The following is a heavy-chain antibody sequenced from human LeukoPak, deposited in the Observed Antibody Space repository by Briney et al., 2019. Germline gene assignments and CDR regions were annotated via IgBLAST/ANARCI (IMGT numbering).Heavy chain of an antibody. Sequence: ASLKVSCKASGGTFSSYAISWVRQAPGQGLEWMGGIIPIFGTANYAQKFQGRVTITADESTSTAYMELSRLRAEDTAVYYCARQVHPRGQAYYYDGMEVWGKRKTFTVSS. J-gene: IGHJ6*04. CDR3: ARQVHPRGQAYYYDGMEV. CDR2: IIPIFGTA. CDR1: GGTFSSYA. V-gene: IGHV1-69*13. D-gene: IGHD1-1*01.